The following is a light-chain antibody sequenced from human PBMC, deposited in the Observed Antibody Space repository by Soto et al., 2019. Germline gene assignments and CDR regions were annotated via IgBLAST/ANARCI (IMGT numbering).Light chain of an antibody. CDR2: TND. J-gene: IGLJ2*01. V-gene: IGLV1-44*01. Sequence: QSVLTQPPSAAGTPGQRVSISCSGSRPNIGSNFVNWYRQLPGTAPTLLIHTNDQRPSGVPGRFSGSKSGASASLAISGLKPEDEADYFCAAWDDDFNGFVFGGGTKLTVL. CDR3: AAWDDDFNGFV. CDR1: RPNIGSNF.